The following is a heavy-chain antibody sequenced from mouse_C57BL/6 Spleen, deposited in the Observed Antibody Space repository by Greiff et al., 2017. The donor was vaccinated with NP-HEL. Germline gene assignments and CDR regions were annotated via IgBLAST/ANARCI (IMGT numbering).Heavy chain of an antibody. V-gene: IGHV14-3*01. CDR2: IDPANGNT. CDR3: ADDYYYGYEGFAY. D-gene: IGHD2-2*01. Sequence: EVQLQQSVAELVRPGASVKLSCTASGFNIKNTYMHWVKQRPEQGLEWIGRIDPANGNTKYAPKFQGKATITADTSSNPAYLQLSSLTSEDTAIYYCADDYYYGYEGFAYWGQGTLVTVSA. CDR1: GFNIKNTY. J-gene: IGHJ3*01.